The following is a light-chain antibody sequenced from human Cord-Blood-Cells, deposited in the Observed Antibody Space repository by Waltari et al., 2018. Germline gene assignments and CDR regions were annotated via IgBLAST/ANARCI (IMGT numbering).Light chain of an antibody. Sequence: QSALTQPASVSGSPGQSITIPCTGTSSDVGRYKLVSWYQQHTGKAPKLMIYEGSKRPSGVSNRFSGSKSGNTASLTISGLQAEDEADYYCCSYAGSSTFVVFGGGTKLTVL. V-gene: IGLV2-23*01. CDR1: SSDVGRYKL. CDR2: EGS. CDR3: CSYAGSSTFVV. J-gene: IGLJ2*01.